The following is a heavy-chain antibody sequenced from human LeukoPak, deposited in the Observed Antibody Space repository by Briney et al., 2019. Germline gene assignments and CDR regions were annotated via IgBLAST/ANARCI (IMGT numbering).Heavy chain of an antibody. CDR2: ISSGSSYI. Sequence: GGSLRLSCAASGFTFSRHSMYWVRQAPGKGLEWASSISSGSSYIYYADSVKGRFTISRDNARNSLYLQMNSLGAEDTAVYYCARGYSGYDYALDIWGQGTMVTVSS. D-gene: IGHD5-12*01. V-gene: IGHV3-21*01. CDR1: GFTFSRHS. J-gene: IGHJ3*02. CDR3: ARGYSGYDYALDI.